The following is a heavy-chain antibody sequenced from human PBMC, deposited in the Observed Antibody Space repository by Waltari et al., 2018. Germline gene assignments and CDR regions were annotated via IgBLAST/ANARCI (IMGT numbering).Heavy chain of an antibody. CDR2: IYYSGST. J-gene: IGHJ4*02. D-gene: IGHD6-19*01. CDR3: ARDSSGSLD. Sequence: QVQLQESGPGLVKPSETLSLTCTVSGGSISSHYWSWIRQPPGKGLEWIGYIYYSGSTNYNPSLKSRVTISVDTSKNQFSLKLSSVTAADMAVYYCARDSSGSLDWGQGTLVTVSS. V-gene: IGHV4-59*11. CDR1: GGSISSHY.